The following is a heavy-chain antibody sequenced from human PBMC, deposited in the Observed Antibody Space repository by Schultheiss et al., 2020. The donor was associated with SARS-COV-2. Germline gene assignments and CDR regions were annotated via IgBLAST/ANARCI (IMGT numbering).Heavy chain of an antibody. V-gene: IGHV3-53*01. J-gene: IGHJ4*02. D-gene: IGHD3-10*01. CDR2: IYTGDTI. CDR3: ARIGIEWFGDREDY. Sequence: GGSLRLSCAASGFTFSNAWMNWVRQAPGKGLEWVSVIYTGDTIYYADSVKGRFTISRDISDNTVYLQLNSLRAEDTAVYYCARIGIEWFGDREDYWGQGTLVTVSS. CDR1: GFTFSNAW.